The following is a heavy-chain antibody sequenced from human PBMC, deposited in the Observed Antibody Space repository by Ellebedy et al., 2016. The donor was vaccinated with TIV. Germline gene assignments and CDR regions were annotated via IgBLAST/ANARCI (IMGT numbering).Heavy chain of an antibody. CDR3: ARRASYGDYAVQVNSWFDP. D-gene: IGHD4-17*01. J-gene: IGHJ5*02. CDR1: GFSFRSYW. V-gene: IGHV3-7*01. CDR2: IRQEGDVK. Sequence: PGGSLRLSCIASGFSFRSYWMAWVRQAPGKGLEWVADIRQEGDVKYYVDSVKGRFTVSRDNAQNSLYLQMKSLRVEDTAVYYCARRASYGDYAVQVNSWFDPWGQGTLVTVSS.